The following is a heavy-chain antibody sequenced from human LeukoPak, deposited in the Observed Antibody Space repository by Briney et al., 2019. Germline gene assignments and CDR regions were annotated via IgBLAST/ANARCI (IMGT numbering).Heavy chain of an antibody. CDR3: AVNYYDSSGYYYAGATDY. CDR2: IYSGGST. V-gene: IGHV3-66*01. J-gene: IGHJ4*02. CDR1: GFTVSSNY. Sequence: QPGGSLRLSCAASGFTVSSNYMSWVRQAPGKGLEWVSVIYSGGSTYYADSVKGRFTISRDTSKNTLYVQMNSLRAEDTAVYYCAVNYYDSSGYYYAGATDYWGQGTLVTVSS. D-gene: IGHD3-22*01.